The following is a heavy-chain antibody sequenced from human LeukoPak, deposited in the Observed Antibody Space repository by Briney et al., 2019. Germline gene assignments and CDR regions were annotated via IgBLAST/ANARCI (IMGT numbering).Heavy chain of an antibody. CDR3: ARDTAMATGYGMDV. V-gene: IGHV4-34*01. CDR1: GGSFSGYY. CDR2: INHSGST. D-gene: IGHD5-18*01. Sequence: PSETLSLTCAVYGGSFSGYYWSWIRQPPGKGLEWIGEINHSGSTNYNPSLKSRVTISADTSKNQFSLKLSSVTAADTAVYYCARDTAMATGYGMDVWGQGTTVTVSS. J-gene: IGHJ6*02.